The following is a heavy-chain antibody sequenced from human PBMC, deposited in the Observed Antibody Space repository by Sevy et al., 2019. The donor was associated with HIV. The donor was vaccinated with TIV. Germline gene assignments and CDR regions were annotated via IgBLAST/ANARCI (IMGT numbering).Heavy chain of an antibody. V-gene: IGHV3-7*01. CDR3: ARFPVGVTATPYWYFDL. Sequence: GGSLRLSCAASGFTFSRYWMTWVRQAPGKGLEWVANIRQDGSEKYSADSVKGRFTISRDNAKNSLFLQMNRLRAEDAAVYFCARFPVGVTATPYWYFDLWGRGTQVTVSS. CDR1: GFTFSRYW. J-gene: IGHJ2*01. CDR2: IRQDGSEK. D-gene: IGHD2-21*02.